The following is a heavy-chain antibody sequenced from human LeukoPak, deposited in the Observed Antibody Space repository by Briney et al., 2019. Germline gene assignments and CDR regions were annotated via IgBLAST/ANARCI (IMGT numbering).Heavy chain of an antibody. V-gene: IGHV4-39*07. CDR1: GASISSDDFY. J-gene: IGHJ3*02. CDR2: IFYSGST. CDR3: AKLGYCSSTSCYSGAFDI. D-gene: IGHD2-2*01. Sequence: SETLSLTCKVSGASISSDDFYWGWIRQPPGKGLEWIGSIFYSGSTNYNPSLKSRVTISVDTSKNQFSLKLSSVTAADTAVYYCAKLGYCSSTSCYSGAFDIWGQGTMVTVSS.